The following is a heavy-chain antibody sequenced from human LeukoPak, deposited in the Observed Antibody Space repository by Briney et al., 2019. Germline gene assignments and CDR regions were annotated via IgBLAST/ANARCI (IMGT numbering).Heavy chain of an antibody. CDR3: AIGKLASRRGSWFDP. CDR1: GYTFTNFG. CDR2: ISGYNGKT. V-gene: IGHV1-18*01. D-gene: IGHD6-6*01. Sequence: ASVNVSCKADGYTFTNFGITWVRQAPGQGPEWMGWISGYNGKTLYAQKFQGRVTMTRNTSISTAYMDLSSLTSEDTAVYYCAIGKLASRRGSWFDPWGQGTLVTVSS. J-gene: IGHJ5*02.